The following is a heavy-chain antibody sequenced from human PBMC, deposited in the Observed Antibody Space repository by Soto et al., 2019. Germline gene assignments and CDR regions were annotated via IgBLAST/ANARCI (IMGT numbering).Heavy chain of an antibody. CDR2: IYYSGST. V-gene: IGHV4-59*08. CDR1: GGSISSYY. Sequence: SETLSLTCSVSGGSISSYYWSWIRQPPGKGLEWIGYIYYSGSTNYNPSLKSRVTISLDTSKNQFSLKLISVTAADTAFYYCARQDMITFRGLIAQYFQHWGQGTLVTVSS. J-gene: IGHJ1*01. D-gene: IGHD3-16*02. CDR3: ARQDMITFRGLIAQYFQH.